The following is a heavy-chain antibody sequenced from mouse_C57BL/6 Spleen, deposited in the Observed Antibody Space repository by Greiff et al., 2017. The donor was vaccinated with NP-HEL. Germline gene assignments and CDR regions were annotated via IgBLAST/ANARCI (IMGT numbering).Heavy chain of an antibody. D-gene: IGHD1-1*01. Sequence: VQLQQSGPELVKPGASVKISCKASGYAFSSSWMNWVKQRPGKGLEWIGRIYPGDGDTNYNGKFKGKATLTADKSSSTAYMQLSSLTSEDSAVDCCASGGLLRAMDYWGQGTSVTVSS. V-gene: IGHV1-82*01. CDR2: IYPGDGDT. J-gene: IGHJ4*01. CDR3: ASGGLLRAMDY. CDR1: GYAFSSSW.